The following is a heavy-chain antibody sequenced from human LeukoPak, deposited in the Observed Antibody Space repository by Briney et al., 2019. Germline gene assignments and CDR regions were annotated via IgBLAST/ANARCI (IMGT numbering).Heavy chain of an antibody. CDR1: GFTFSGYS. Sequence: GGSLRLSCAASGFTFSGYSMNWVRQAPGKGLEWVSYSSSSSSYIYYADSVKGRFTISRDNAKNSLYLQMNSLRAEDTAVYYCARMYDSSGYYYFQHWGQGTLVTVSS. J-gene: IGHJ1*01. D-gene: IGHD3-22*01. V-gene: IGHV3-21*01. CDR3: ARMYDSSGYYYFQH. CDR2: SSSSSSYI.